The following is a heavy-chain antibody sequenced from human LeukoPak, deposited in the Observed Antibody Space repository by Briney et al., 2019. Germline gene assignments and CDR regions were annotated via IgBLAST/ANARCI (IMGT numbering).Heavy chain of an antibody. CDR1: EFTFSSQA. V-gene: IGHV3-9*01. D-gene: IGHD3-9*01. CDR2: ISWNSGSI. CDR3: AEDGIRDFDPFDY. J-gene: IGHJ4*02. Sequence: GGSLRLSCVASEFTFSSQAMHWFLQAPGKVLEWVSGISWNSGSIGYADSVKGRFTISRDNAKNSLYLQMNSLRAEDTAFFFHAEDGIRDFDPFDYWGQGTLVTVSS.